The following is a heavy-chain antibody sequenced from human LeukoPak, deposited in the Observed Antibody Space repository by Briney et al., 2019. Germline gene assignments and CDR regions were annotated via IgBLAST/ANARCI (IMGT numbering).Heavy chain of an antibody. J-gene: IGHJ6*03. V-gene: IGHV4-34*01. CDR1: GGSFSRYY. CDR2: INHGGST. CDR3: ARGRYYAFRGVDYYYYYMDV. Sequence: NASETLSLTCVVYGGSFSRYYWSWIRQPPGKGLEWIGEINHGGSTNYNPSLKSRVTISVDTSKNQFSLKLSSVTAADTAVYYCARGRYYAFRGVDYYYYYMDVWGKGTTVTVSS. D-gene: IGHD3-3*01.